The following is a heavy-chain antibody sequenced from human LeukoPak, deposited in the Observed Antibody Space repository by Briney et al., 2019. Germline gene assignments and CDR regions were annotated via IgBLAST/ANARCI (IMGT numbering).Heavy chain of an antibody. Sequence: GGSLRLSCAASGFTFSSYWMHWVRQAPGKGLVWVSRINSDGSSTSYADSVKGRFTISRDNAKNTLYLQMNSPRAEDTAVYYCARDGMVRGVMTAPPAYYYYYYGMDVWGQGTTVTVSS. V-gene: IGHV3-74*01. CDR3: ARDGMVRGVMTAPPAYYYYYYGMDV. CDR1: GFTFSSYW. D-gene: IGHD3-10*01. CDR2: INSDGSST. J-gene: IGHJ6*02.